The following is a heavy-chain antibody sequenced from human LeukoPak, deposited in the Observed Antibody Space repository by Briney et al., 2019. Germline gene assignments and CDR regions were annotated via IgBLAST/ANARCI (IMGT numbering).Heavy chain of an antibody. D-gene: IGHD3-9*01. Sequence: GASVKVSCKASGYTFTGYYMHWVRQAPGQGLEWMGWINPNSGGTNYAQKFQGRVTMTRDTSISTAYMELSSLRSDDTAVYYCARFFDEKTWFDPWGQGTLVTVSS. J-gene: IGHJ5*02. V-gene: IGHV1-2*02. CDR2: INPNSGGT. CDR3: ARFFDEKTWFDP. CDR1: GYTFTGYY.